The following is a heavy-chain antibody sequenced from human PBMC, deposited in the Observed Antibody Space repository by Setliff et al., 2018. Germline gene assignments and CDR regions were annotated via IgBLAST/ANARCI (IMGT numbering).Heavy chain of an antibody. CDR1: GYTFISYG. V-gene: IGHV1-69*05. Sequence: SVKVSCKASGYTFISYGISWVRQAPGQGLEWMGGIIPIFGAADYAQKFQGRVTITTDESASTSYMELISLRSDDTAVYYCARERTTNWEGYYFDYWGQGTLVTVSS. J-gene: IGHJ4*02. CDR3: ARERTTNWEGYYFDY. D-gene: IGHD7-27*01. CDR2: IIPIFGAA.